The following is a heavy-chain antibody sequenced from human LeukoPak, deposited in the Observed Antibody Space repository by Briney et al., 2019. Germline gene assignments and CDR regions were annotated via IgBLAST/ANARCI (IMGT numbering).Heavy chain of an antibody. Sequence: GASVKVSCKASGYKFTDYYVHWVRQAPGRGLEWMGWINPNNGGTTYAQKFHGRVTVTRDTSITTAYMELNRLTSDDTAVYYCARELGFCTSTSCPLYHYWGQGALVTVSS. CDR2: INPNNGGT. V-gene: IGHV1-2*02. CDR1: GYKFTDYY. CDR3: ARELGFCTSTSCPLYHY. J-gene: IGHJ4*02. D-gene: IGHD2-2*01.